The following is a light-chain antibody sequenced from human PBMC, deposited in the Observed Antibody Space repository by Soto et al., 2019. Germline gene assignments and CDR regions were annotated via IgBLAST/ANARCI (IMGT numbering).Light chain of an antibody. CDR2: AAS. CDR3: QQVDTYPFT. V-gene: IGKV1-9*01. CDR1: QDITNY. Sequence: IQLTQSPSSLSASVGDRVTITCRASQDITNYLAWYQQKPGKAPNLLIYAASTLQSGVPSRFSGSGSGTDFTLTISSLPPEDFATYYCQQVDTYPFTFGPGTKVDIK. J-gene: IGKJ3*01.